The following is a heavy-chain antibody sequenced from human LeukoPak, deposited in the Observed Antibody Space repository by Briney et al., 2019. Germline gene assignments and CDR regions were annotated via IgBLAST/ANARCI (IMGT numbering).Heavy chain of an antibody. J-gene: IGHJ4*02. CDR1: GFTFSNAW. CDR2: ISGSGGST. CDR3: AKVLNIVATITLMYYFDY. D-gene: IGHD5-12*01. Sequence: GGSLRLSCTASGFTFSNAWMSWVRQAPGKGLEWVSGISGSGGSTYYADSVKGRFTISRDNSKNTLYLQMNSLRAEDTAVYYCAKVLNIVATITLMYYFDYWGQGTLVTVSS. V-gene: IGHV3-23*01.